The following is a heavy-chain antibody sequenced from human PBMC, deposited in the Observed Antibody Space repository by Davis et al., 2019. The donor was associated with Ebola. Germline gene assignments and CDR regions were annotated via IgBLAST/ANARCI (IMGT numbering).Heavy chain of an antibody. CDR3: ARDESGYDALGYYYYGMDV. D-gene: IGHD5-12*01. Sequence: GGSLRLSCAASGFTFSSYSMNWVRQAPGRGLEWVSGISGSGQTTYYANSVKGRFTISRDNSKNTLYLQMNSLRAEDTAVYYCARDESGYDALGYYYYGMDVWGQGTTVTVSS. V-gene: IGHV3-48*01. CDR1: GFTFSSYS. CDR2: ISGSGQTT. J-gene: IGHJ6*02.